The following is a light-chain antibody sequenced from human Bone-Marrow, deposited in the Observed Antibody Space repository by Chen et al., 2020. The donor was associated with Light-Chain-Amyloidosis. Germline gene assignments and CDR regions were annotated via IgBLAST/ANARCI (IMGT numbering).Light chain of an antibody. CDR3: QSADSSGTYEVI. V-gene: IGLV3-25*03. CDR2: RDT. J-gene: IGLJ2*01. CDR1: DLPTKY. Sequence: SSELTQPPSVSVSPGQTARITCSGDDLPTKYAYWSQQQPGQAPVLVIHRDTERPSGISERFSGSSSGTTATVTISGVQAEDEADYHCQSADSSGTYEVIFGGGTKLSVL.